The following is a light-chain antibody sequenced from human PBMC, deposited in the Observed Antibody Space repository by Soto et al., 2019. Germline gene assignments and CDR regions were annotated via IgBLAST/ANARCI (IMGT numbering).Light chain of an antibody. V-gene: IGKV3-20*01. CDR3: QQYGRT. J-gene: IGKJ1*01. CDR1: QGIGST. CDR2: GAS. Sequence: EIVITQSPATLSVSPGEGATLSCRASQGIGSTLAWYQQKPGQTPRLLIYGASSRATGIPDRFSGSGSGTDFTLTISRLEPEDFAVYYCQQYGRTFGQGTKVDIK.